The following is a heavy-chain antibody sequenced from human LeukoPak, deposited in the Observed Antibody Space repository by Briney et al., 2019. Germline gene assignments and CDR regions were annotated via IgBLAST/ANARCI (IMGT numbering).Heavy chain of an antibody. D-gene: IGHD2-2*01. CDR3: ARDRGQLMYYFDY. J-gene: IGHJ4*02. CDR2: IKQDGSEK. Sequence: PGGSLRLSCAASGFTFSTYWMSWVRQAPGKGLEWVANIKQDGSEKYYVDSVEGRFTISRDNAKNSLYLQMSTLRAEDTAVYYCARDRGQLMYYFDYWGQGTLVAVSS. V-gene: IGHV3-7*01. CDR1: GFTFSTYW.